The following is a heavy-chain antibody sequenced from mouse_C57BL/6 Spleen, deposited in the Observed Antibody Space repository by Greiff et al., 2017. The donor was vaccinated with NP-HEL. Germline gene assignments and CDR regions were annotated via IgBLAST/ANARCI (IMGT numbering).Heavy chain of an antibody. CDR3: ARGEKGQLRRRDYAMDY. Sequence: QVQLKQSGAELMKPGASVKLSCKATGYTFTGYWIEWVKQRPGHGLEWIGEILPGSGSTNYNEKFKGKATFTADTSSNTAYMQLSSLTTEDSAIYYCARGEKGQLRRRDYAMDYWGQGTAVTVSS. D-gene: IGHD3-2*02. J-gene: IGHJ4*01. CDR1: GYTFTGYW. CDR2: ILPGSGST. V-gene: IGHV1-9*01.